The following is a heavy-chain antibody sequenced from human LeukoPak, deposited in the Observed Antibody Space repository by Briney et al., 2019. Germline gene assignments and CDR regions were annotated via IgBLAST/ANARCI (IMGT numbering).Heavy chain of an antibody. V-gene: IGHV3-21*01. CDR1: GFTFSSYS. D-gene: IGHD3-16*02. CDR3: ARDRVGGRYHYGMDV. Sequence: GGSLRLSCAASGFTFSSYSMNWVRQAPGKGLEWVSSISSSSSYMYYADSVKGRFTISRDNAKNSLYLQINSLRAEDTAVYYCARDRVGGRYHYGMDVWGQGTTVTVSS. J-gene: IGHJ6*02. CDR2: ISSSSSYM.